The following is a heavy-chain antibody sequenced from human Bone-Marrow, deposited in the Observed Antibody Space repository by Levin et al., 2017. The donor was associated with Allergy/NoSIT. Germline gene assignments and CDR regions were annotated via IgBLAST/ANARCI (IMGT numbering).Heavy chain of an antibody. D-gene: IGHD1-26*01. Sequence: AGGSLRLSCAASGFAVSSNFLTWVRRAPGKGLEWVSVIHSGGNTYHADFVEGRFTISRDNSKNTVFLQMNSLRGEDTAVYYCARARKSVSYFFDVWGQGTMVTVSS. J-gene: IGHJ3*01. V-gene: IGHV3-53*01. CDR2: IHSGGNT. CDR1: GFAVSSNF. CDR3: ARARKSVSYFFDV.